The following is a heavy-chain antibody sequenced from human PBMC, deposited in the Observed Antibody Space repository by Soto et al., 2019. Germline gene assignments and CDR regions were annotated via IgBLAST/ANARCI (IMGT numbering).Heavy chain of an antibody. CDR3: ARGASSSWYLNYYGMDV. CDR1: GGTFSSYA. V-gene: IGHV1-69*06. CDR2: IIPIFGTA. J-gene: IGHJ6*02. D-gene: IGHD6-13*01. Sequence: SVKVSCKASGGTFSSYAISWVRQAPGQGLEWMGGIIPIFGTANYAQKFQGRVTITADKSTSTVYMELSSLRSEDTAVYYCARGASSSWYLNYYGMDVWGQGTTVTVSS.